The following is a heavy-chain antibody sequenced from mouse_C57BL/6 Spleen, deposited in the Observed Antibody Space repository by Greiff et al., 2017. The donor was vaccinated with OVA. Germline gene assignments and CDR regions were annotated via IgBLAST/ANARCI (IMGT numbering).Heavy chain of an antibody. V-gene: IGHV1-72*01. Sequence: QVQLQQPGAELVKPGASVKLSCKASGYTFTSYWMHWVKQRPGRGLEWIGRIGPNSGGTKYNEKFKGKATLTVDKPSSTAYMQLSSLTSEDSAVYYCARYGSSLSYWCCDVWGTGTTVTVSS. J-gene: IGHJ1*03. CDR1: GYTFTSYW. D-gene: IGHD1-1*01. CDR2: IGPNSGGT. CDR3: ARYGSSLSYWCCDV.